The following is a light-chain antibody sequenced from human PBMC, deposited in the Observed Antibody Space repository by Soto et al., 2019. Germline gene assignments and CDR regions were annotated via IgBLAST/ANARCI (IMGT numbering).Light chain of an antibody. CDR1: QGVDSS. CDR3: QQLHDSPIA. Sequence: ILLTQSPSSLSASVGDRVTITCRASQGVDSSLAWYQQKPGKAPKLLIYAASNLQSGVPSRFSGSGSGTDFTLTISSLQPEDFATYYCQQLHDSPIAFGQGTRLEI. CDR2: AAS. V-gene: IGKV1-9*01. J-gene: IGKJ5*01.